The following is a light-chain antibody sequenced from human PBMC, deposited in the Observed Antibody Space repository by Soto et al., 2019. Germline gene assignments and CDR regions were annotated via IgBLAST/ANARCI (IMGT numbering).Light chain of an antibody. V-gene: IGKV1-5*03. CDR3: QQVWT. CDR1: QSISSW. CDR2: TAS. J-gene: IGKJ1*01. Sequence: DIQMTQSPSTLSASVGDRVTITCRASQSISSWLDWYQQKPGKAPKLLIYTASSLQSGVPSRFSGSGSGTEFTLTIRSLQPDDFAPYYCQQVWTFGQGTKVDI.